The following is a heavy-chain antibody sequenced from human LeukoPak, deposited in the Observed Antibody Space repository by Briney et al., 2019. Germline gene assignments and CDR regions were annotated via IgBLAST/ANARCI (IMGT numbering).Heavy chain of an antibody. D-gene: IGHD3-10*01. Sequence: GESLKISCEGSGYSFTSYWIGWVRQMPGKGLEWMGIIYPGDSDTRYSPSFRGQVTISADKSISTAYLQWSSLKASDTAMFYCARLMGGMNYGYRYFDYWGQGTLVTVSS. CDR1: GYSFTSYW. CDR2: IYPGDSDT. V-gene: IGHV5-51*01. J-gene: IGHJ4*02. CDR3: ARLMGGMNYGYRYFDY.